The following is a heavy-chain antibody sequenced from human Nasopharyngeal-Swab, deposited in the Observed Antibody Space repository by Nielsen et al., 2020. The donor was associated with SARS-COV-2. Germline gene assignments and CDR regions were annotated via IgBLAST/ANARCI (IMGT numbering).Heavy chain of an antibody. Sequence: SDPLSLTFDVSGYSMSSSAFWGWLRQAPGKGLEWIGHIHYSGKSWHNPSLKSRVTMSVDASKNQFSLKLTSVTAVDTAVYYCARRQTNAFDVWGQGTMVTVSS. J-gene: IGHJ3*01. CDR2: IHYSGKS. V-gene: IGHV4-28*01. CDR3: ARRQTNAFDV. CDR1: GYSMSSSAF.